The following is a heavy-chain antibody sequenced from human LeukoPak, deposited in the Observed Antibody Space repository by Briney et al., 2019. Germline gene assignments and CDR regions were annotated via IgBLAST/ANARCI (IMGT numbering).Heavy chain of an antibody. D-gene: IGHD4-23*01. CDR1: GYNFASHW. Sequence: KSGESLKISCKGSGYNFASHWIGWVRQMPGKGLEWMGIIYPDDSDARYSPSFQGQVTISADKSISTAYLQWSSLKASDTAMYFCARLPDGDTSSWGQGTLVTVSS. V-gene: IGHV5-51*01. CDR3: ARLPDGDTSS. J-gene: IGHJ5*02. CDR2: IYPDDSDA.